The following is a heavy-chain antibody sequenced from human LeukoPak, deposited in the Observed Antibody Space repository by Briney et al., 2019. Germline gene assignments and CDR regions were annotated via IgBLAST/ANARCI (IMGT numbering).Heavy chain of an antibody. CDR3: ARQSQTDNWFDP. V-gene: IGHV5-10-1*01. J-gene: IGHJ5*02. CDR2: IDPSDSYT. Sequence: PGESLKISCKGSGYSFTSYWISWVRQMPGKGLEWMGRIDPSDSYTNHSPSFQGHVTISADKSISTAYLQWSSLKASDTAMYYCARQSQTDNWFDPWGQGTLVTVSS. CDR1: GYSFTSYW.